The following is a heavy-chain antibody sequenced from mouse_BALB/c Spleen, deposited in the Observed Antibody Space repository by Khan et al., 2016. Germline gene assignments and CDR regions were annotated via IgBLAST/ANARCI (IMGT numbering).Heavy chain of an antibody. CDR1: GYTFTNYG. Sequence: QIQLVQSGPELKKPGETVKISCKASGYTFTNYGMNWVKQAPGKGLKWMGWIHTYTGEPTYADDFKGRFAFSLETSASTAFLQFNNLKNDDTATYFCAAYYRDAMDYWGQGTSVTVSS. CDR3: AAYYRDAMDY. CDR2: IHTYTGEP. V-gene: IGHV9-3-1*01. D-gene: IGHD2-14*01. J-gene: IGHJ4*01.